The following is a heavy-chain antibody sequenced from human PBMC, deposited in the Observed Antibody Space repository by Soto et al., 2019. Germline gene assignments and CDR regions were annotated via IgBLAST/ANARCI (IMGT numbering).Heavy chain of an antibody. Sequence: GGSLRLSCAASGFTFSSYSMNWVRQAPGKGLEWVSYISSFSGTIHYADSVKGRFTISRDNAKNSLYLQMNSLRDEDTAVYYCARDTKPDGYNFDHWGQGTLVTVSS. D-gene: IGHD5-12*01. CDR2: ISSFSGTI. CDR3: ARDTKPDGYNFDH. V-gene: IGHV3-48*02. J-gene: IGHJ5*02. CDR1: GFTFSSYS.